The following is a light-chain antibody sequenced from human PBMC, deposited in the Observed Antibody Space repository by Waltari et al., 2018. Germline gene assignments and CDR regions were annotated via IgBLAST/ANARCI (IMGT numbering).Light chain of an antibody. CDR2: QDS. J-gene: IGLJ2*01. Sequence: SYELTQPPSVSVSPGQTASITCSGDTLGDKYACWYQQKPGQSPVVVIYQDSKRPSGIPERFSGSNAGNTATLTISGTQAMDEADYYCQAWDSSNVVFGGGTKLTVL. CDR3: QAWDSSNVV. V-gene: IGLV3-1*01. CDR1: TLGDKY.